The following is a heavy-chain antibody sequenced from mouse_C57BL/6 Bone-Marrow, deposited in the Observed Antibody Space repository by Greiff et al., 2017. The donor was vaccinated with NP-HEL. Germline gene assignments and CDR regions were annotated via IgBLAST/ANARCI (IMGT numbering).Heavy chain of an antibody. CDR3: AKERNYYGSSYGYFDV. CDR2: IYPRSGNT. V-gene: IGHV1-81*01. J-gene: IGHJ1*03. CDR1: GYTFTSYG. Sequence: QVQLQQSGAELARPGASVKLSCKASGYTFTSYGISWVKQRTGQGLEWIGEIYPRSGNTYYNEKFKGKATLTADKSSSTAYMELRSLTSEDSAVYFCAKERNYYGSSYGYFDVWGTGTTVTVSS. D-gene: IGHD1-1*01.